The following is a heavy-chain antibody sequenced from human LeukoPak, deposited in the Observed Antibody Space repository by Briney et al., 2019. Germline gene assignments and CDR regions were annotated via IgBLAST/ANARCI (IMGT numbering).Heavy chain of an antibody. Sequence: SETLSLTCTVSGCSISSGSYYWSWIRQPAGKGLEWIGRIYSSGSTNYNPSLKSRVTISLDTSRNQFSLKLSSVTAADTAVYYCARVSYCSSTSCYFRAFDIWGQGTMVTVSS. J-gene: IGHJ3*02. CDR1: GCSISSGSYY. V-gene: IGHV4-61*02. CDR3: ARVSYCSSTSCYFRAFDI. D-gene: IGHD2-2*01. CDR2: IYSSGST.